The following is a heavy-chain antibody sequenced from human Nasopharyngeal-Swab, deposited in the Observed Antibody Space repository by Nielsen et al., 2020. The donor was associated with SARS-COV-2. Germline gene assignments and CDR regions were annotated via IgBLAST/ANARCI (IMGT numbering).Heavy chain of an antibody. V-gene: IGHV1-58*01. CDR3: AASLPYDSSGYHS. J-gene: IGHJ4*02. Sequence: WARQAPGQRLEWIGWIVVGSGNTNYAQKFQERVTITRDMSTSTAYMELSSLRSEDTAVYYCAASLPYDSSGYHSWGQGTLVTVSS. D-gene: IGHD3-22*01. CDR2: IVVGSGNT.